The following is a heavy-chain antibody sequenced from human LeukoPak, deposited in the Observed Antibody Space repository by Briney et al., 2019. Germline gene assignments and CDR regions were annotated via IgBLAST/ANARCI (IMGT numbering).Heavy chain of an antibody. V-gene: IGHV1-69*01. CDR1: GGTFSSYA. CDR2: IIPIFGTA. D-gene: IGHD3-10*01. Sequence: SVKVSCKASGGTFSSYAISWVRQAPGQGLKWMGGIIPIFGTANYAQKFQGRVTITADESTSTAYMELSSLRSEDTAVYYCARNLMVRGVIIIGAFDIWGRGTMVTVSS. J-gene: IGHJ3*02. CDR3: ARNLMVRGVIIIGAFDI.